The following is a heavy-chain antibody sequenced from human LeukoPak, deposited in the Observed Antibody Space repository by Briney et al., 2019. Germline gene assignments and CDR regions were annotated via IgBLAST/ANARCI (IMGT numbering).Heavy chain of an antibody. Sequence: GASVKVSCKASGYTFTSYGISWERQAPGQGLEWMGWISAYNGNTNYAQKLQGRVTMTTDTSTSTAYMELRSLRSDDTAVYYCARSYNWNDPDGRNNDYWGQGTLVTVSS. J-gene: IGHJ4*02. CDR2: ISAYNGNT. D-gene: IGHD1-20*01. CDR3: ARSYNWNDPDGRNNDY. CDR1: GYTFTSYG. V-gene: IGHV1-18*01.